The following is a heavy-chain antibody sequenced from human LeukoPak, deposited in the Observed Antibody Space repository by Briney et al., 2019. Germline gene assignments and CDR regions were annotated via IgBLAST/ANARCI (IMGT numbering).Heavy chain of an antibody. V-gene: IGHV1-3*03. Sequence: ASVKVSCKASGYTFTSYAMNWVRQAPGQRLEWMGWINAGNGNTKYSQEFQGRVTITRDTSASTGYMELSSLRSEDMAVYYCAREAVERGYSYGSSVVWFDPWGQGTLVTVSS. CDR2: INAGNGNT. D-gene: IGHD5-18*01. CDR3: AREAVERGYSYGSSVVWFDP. CDR1: GYTFTSYA. J-gene: IGHJ5*02.